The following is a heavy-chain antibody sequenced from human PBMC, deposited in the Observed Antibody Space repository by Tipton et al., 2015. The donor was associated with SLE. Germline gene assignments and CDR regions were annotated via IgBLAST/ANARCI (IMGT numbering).Heavy chain of an antibody. D-gene: IGHD2-15*01. V-gene: IGHV3-23*01. Sequence: GSLRLSCAASGFTFSSYAMSWVRQAPGKGLEWVSAISGSGGSTYYADSVKGRFTISRDNSKNTLYLQMNSLRAEDTAVYYCYCSGGRGRDYYYYGMDVWGQGTTVTVSS. J-gene: IGHJ6*02. CDR1: GFTFSSYA. CDR3: YCSGGRGRDYYYYGMDV. CDR2: ISGSGGST.